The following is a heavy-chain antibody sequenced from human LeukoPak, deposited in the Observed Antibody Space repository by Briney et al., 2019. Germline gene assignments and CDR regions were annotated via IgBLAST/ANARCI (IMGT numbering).Heavy chain of an antibody. CDR2: IYSGGST. Sequence: GGSLRLSCAASGFTVSSNYMSWVRQAPGKGLEWVSVIYSGGSTYYADSVKGRFTISRDNSKNTLYLQMNSLRAEDTAVYYCARGDFWSGYYQLYYYYYMDVWGKGTTVTVSS. J-gene: IGHJ6*03. CDR1: GFTVSSNY. CDR3: ARGDFWSGYYQLYYYYYMDV. V-gene: IGHV3-66*01. D-gene: IGHD3-3*01.